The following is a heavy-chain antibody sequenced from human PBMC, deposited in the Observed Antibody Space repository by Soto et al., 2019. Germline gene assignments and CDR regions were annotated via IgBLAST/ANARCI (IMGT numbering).Heavy chain of an antibody. CDR3: ARGGVVDYGDYNT. CDR2: IIPILGIP. V-gene: IGHV1-69*02. CDR1: GATLNNYI. Sequence: QVNLVQSGAEVRKPGSSVKVSCKTSGATLNNYIIGWVRQAPGQGLEWMGRIIPILGIPNYSQRFQDRLTITADRPTSTVYMGLSSLRSDDTAIYFCARGGVVDYGDYNTWGQGTLVTVSS. J-gene: IGHJ5*02. D-gene: IGHD4-17*01.